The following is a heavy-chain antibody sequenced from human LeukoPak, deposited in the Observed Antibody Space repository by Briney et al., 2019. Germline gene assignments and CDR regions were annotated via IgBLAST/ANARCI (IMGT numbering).Heavy chain of an antibody. V-gene: IGHV3-43*02. CDR1: GLTFDDYA. Sequence: PGGSLRLSCAASGLTFDDYAMQWVRQAPGKGLEWVSLISGDGGSTYYADSVKGRFTISRDNSKNSLYLQMNSLRTEDTALYYCAKGLVQLWLRVFDYWGQGTLVTVSS. CDR2: ISGDGGST. CDR3: AKGLVQLWLRVFDY. D-gene: IGHD5-18*01. J-gene: IGHJ4*02.